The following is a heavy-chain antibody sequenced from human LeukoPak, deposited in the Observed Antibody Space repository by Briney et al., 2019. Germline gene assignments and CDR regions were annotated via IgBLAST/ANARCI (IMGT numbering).Heavy chain of an antibody. CDR2: IKQDGSEK. V-gene: IGHV3-7*01. CDR1: GFTFSSYW. D-gene: IGHD3-22*01. J-gene: IGHJ6*02. Sequence: PGGSLRLSCAASGFTFSSYWMSWVRQAPGKGLEWVANIKQDGSEKYYVDSVKGRFTISRDNAKNSLYLQMNSLRAEDTAVYYCARVLEYYYDSSGYLILSYYYYGMDVWGQGTTVTVSS. CDR3: ARVLEYYYDSSGYLILSYYYYGMDV.